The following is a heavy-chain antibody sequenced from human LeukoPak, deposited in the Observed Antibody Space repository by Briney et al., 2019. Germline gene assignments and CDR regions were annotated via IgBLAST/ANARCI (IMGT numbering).Heavy chain of an antibody. CDR3: AKTGSTSWSIVFDY. CDR1: GFTFSSYA. Sequence: GGSLRLSCAASGFTFSSYAMSWVRQAPGKGLEWVSAISGSGVSTHYADSVKGRFTISRDNSRNTLYLQMDSLRAEDTAVYYCAKTGSTSWSIVFDYWGQGTLVTVSS. CDR2: ISGSGVST. D-gene: IGHD6-13*01. V-gene: IGHV3-23*01. J-gene: IGHJ4*02.